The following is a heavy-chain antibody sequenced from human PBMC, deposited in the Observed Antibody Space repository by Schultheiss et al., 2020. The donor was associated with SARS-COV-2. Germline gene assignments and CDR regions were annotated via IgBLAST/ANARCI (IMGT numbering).Heavy chain of an antibody. J-gene: IGHJ4*02. CDR3: ARGGDYDEVGYFDY. CDR1: GFTFSDYY. D-gene: IGHD4-17*01. CDR2: ISGSGGST. V-gene: IGHV3-23*01. Sequence: GGSLRLSCAASGFTFSDYYMSWVRQAPGKGLEWVSAISGSGGSTYYADSVKGRFTISRDNSKNTLYLQMNSLRAEDTAVYYCARGGDYDEVGYFDYWGQVTLVTVSS.